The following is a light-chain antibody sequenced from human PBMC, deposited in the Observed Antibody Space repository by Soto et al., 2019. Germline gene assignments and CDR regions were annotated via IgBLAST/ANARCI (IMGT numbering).Light chain of an antibody. J-gene: IGKJ4*01. Sequence: IQLTQSPSSLSASVGDRVTVTCRASQGISNYLAWYQHKPGKAPKLLIHAASTLQSGVPSRFSGSGSGTHFTLTISGLQPEDFATYYCQQLNGYFPLTFGGGTKVEIK. CDR3: QQLNGYFPLT. CDR1: QGISNY. V-gene: IGKV1-9*01. CDR2: AAS.